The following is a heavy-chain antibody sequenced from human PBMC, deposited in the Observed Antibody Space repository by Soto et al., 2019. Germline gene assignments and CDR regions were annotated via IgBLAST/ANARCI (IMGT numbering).Heavy chain of an antibody. CDR1: GFTFSSYS. D-gene: IGHD3-22*01. V-gene: IGHV3-21*01. CDR2: ISSSSSYI. Sequence: GGSLRLSCAASGFTFSSYSMNWVRQAPGKGLEWVSSISSSSSYIYYADSVKARFTISRDNAKNSLYLQMNSLRAEDTAVYYCARDLDDSSGYYYDNWFDPWGQGTLVTVSS. CDR3: ARDLDDSSGYYYDNWFDP. J-gene: IGHJ5*02.